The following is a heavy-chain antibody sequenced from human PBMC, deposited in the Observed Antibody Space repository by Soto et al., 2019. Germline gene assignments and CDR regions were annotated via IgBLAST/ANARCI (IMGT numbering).Heavy chain of an antibody. CDR1: GYTSTNYW. D-gene: IGHD1-20*01. V-gene: IGHV5-51*01. CDR2: IYPGESDT. J-gene: IGHJ6*02. Sequence: GASLKIACKGSGYTSTNYWIGWVRQLLGGGQQWMGVIYPGESDTRYSPSFQGHVTISADKSISTAYLQWCSLKASHSGMYSCARHSRILTPLDVIDGLGQGTTVTVAS. CDR3: ARHSRILTPLDVIDG.